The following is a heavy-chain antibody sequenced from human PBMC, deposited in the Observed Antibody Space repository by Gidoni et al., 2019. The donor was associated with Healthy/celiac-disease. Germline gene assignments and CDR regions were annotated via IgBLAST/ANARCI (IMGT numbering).Heavy chain of an antibody. CDR3: AKDIGGSYSSFYYYYGMDV. V-gene: IGHV3-43*01. Sequence: EVQLVESGGVVVQPGGSLRLSCAASGFTFDDYTMHWVRQAPGKGLEWVSLISWDGGSTYYADSVKGRFTISRDNSKNSLYLQMNSLRTEDTALYYCAKDIGGSYSSFYYYYGMDVWGQGTTVTVSS. CDR1: GFTFDDYT. CDR2: ISWDGGST. J-gene: IGHJ6*02. D-gene: IGHD1-26*01.